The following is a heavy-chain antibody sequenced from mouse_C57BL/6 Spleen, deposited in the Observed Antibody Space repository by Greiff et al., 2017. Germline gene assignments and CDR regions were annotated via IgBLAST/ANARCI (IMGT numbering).Heavy chain of an antibody. Sequence: EVKVVESGGGLVQPGGSMKLSCVASGFTFSNYWMNWVRQSPEKGLEWVAQIRLKSDNYATHYAESVKGRFTISRDDSKSSVYLQMNNLRAEDTGIYYCTGRGYYGSSTWFAYWGQGTLVTVSA. V-gene: IGHV6-3*01. J-gene: IGHJ3*01. D-gene: IGHD1-1*01. CDR2: IRLKSDNYAT. CDR3: TGRGYYGSSTWFAY. CDR1: GFTFSNYW.